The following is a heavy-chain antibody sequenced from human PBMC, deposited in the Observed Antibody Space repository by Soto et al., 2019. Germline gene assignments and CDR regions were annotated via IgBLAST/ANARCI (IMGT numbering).Heavy chain of an antibody. Sequence: GSLRLSCAASGFTFRTYGMHWVRQAPGKGLEWVAIFWYDGSNKYYAESVKGRFTISRDNSKNTLYLQMNSLRDEDTAVYYCARVGPYSSSSVDYWGQGTLVTVSS. CDR3: ARVGPYSSSSVDY. CDR2: FWYDGSNK. D-gene: IGHD6-6*01. J-gene: IGHJ4*02. CDR1: GFTFRTYG. V-gene: IGHV3-33*01.